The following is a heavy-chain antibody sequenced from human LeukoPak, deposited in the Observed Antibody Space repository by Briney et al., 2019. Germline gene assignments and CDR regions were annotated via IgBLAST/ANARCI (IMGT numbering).Heavy chain of an antibody. Sequence: ASVKVSCKASGYTFTGYYMHWVRQAPGQGLEWMGRINPNSGGTNYAQKFQGRVTMTRDTSINTAYMELSRLRSDDTAVYYCASYSSSRYYYGMDVWGQGTTVTVSS. CDR2: INPNSGGT. J-gene: IGHJ6*02. V-gene: IGHV1-2*06. CDR1: GYTFTGYY. CDR3: ASYSSSRYYYGMDV. D-gene: IGHD6-13*01.